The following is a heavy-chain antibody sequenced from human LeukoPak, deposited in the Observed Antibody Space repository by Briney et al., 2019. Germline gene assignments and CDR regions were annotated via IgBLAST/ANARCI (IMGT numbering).Heavy chain of an antibody. CDR2: LSTGGSA. CDR1: GFTVSSNS. Sequence: GGSLRLSCAASGFTVSSNSMSWARQAPGKGLEWVSLLSTGGSAYDADSVKGRFTISRDTSKNTMYLQMNSLRAEDTAVYYCARGQGIGDNWGQGTLVTVSS. D-gene: IGHD2/OR15-2a*01. J-gene: IGHJ4*02. V-gene: IGHV3-53*01. CDR3: ARGQGIGDN.